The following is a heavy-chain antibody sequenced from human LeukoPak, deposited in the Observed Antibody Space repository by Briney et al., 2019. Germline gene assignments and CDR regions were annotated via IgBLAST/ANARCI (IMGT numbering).Heavy chain of an antibody. V-gene: IGHV4-59*01. CDR2: IYYSGST. CDR1: GGSISSYY. CDR3: ARVSKRGFDY. Sequence: SETLPLTGTVSGGSISSYYWSWIRQPPGKGLEWIGYIYYSGSTNYNPSLKSRVTISVDTSKNQFSLKLSSVTAADTAVYYCARVSKRGFDYWGQGTLVTVSS. J-gene: IGHJ4*02.